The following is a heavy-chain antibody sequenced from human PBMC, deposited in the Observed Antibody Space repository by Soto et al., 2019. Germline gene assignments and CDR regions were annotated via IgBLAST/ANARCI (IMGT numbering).Heavy chain of an antibody. Sequence: QVQLVESGGGVVQPGKSLRLSCAASGFTFSHYGIHWVRQAPGEGLEWVAVISFDGGTDYYADSVRGRFTISRDNSTNTLYLQMNSLRTEDTAVYYCAKDRGAAAGRGNYFASWGQGALVTVSS. J-gene: IGHJ4*02. D-gene: IGHD6-13*01. V-gene: IGHV3-30*18. CDR3: AKDRGAAAGRGNYFAS. CDR1: GFTFSHYG. CDR2: ISFDGGTD.